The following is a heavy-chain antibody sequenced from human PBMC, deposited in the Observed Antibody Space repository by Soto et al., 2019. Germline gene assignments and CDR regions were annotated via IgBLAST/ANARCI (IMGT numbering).Heavy chain of an antibody. V-gene: IGHV3-30-3*01. J-gene: IGHJ6*02. Sequence: GSLRLSCAASGFTFSSYAMHWVRQAPGKGLEWVAVISYDGSNKYYVDSVKGRFTLSRDNSKNTLYLQMNSLRAEDTAVYYCARDQGTPMAREYHYGVDVWGQGTTVTVSS. CDR3: ARDQGTPMAREYHYGVDV. D-gene: IGHD5-18*01. CDR2: ISYDGSNK. CDR1: GFTFSSYA.